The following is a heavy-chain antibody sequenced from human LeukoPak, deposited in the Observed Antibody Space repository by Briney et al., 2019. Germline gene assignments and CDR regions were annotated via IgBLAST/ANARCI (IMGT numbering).Heavy chain of an antibody. J-gene: IGHJ4*02. V-gene: IGHV3-7*01. CDR3: ARGLVGATVRIHFDY. CDR1: GFTFSSYW. D-gene: IGHD1-26*01. CDR2: IKQDGSEK. Sequence: GGSLRLSCAASGFTFSSYWMSWVRQAPGKGLEWVANIKQDGSEKYYVDSVKGRFTISRDNAKNSLYLQMNSLRAEDTAVYYCARGLVGATVRIHFDYWGQGTLVTVSS.